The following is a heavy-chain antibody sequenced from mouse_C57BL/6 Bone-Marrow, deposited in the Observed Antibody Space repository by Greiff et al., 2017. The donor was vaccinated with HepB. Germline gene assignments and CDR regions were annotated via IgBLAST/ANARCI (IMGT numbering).Heavy chain of an antibody. D-gene: IGHD1-1*01. CDR1: GFTFSDFY. CDR2: SRNKANDYTT. J-gene: IGHJ1*03. V-gene: IGHV7-1*01. Sequence: EVKLVESGGGLVQSGRSLRLSCATSGFTFSDFYMEWVRQAPGKGLEWIAASRNKANDYTTEYSASVKGRFIVSRDTSQSILYLQMNALSAEDTAIYYCARGLYGSSPYWYFDVWGTGTTVTVSS. CDR3: ARGLYGSSPYWYFDV.